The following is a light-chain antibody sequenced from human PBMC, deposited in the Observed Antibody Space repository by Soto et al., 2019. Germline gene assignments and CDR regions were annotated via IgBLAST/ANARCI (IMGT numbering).Light chain of an antibody. CDR1: ETVTGKY. CDR2: AAS. V-gene: IGKV3-20*01. J-gene: IGKJ2*01. Sequence: EIVLTQSPGTLSLSPADRATLSCRASETVTGKYLAWYQQKVGQAPRLLIFAASNRATGIPDRFSGSGSGTDFTLTISRLEPEDFATYYCLQHNSYPHTFGQGTKLEIK. CDR3: LQHNSYPHT.